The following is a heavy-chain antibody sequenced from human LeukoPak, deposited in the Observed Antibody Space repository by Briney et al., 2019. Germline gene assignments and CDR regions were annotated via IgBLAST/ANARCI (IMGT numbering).Heavy chain of an antibody. J-gene: IGHJ4*02. CDR3: ARLVRAAAAIDY. D-gene: IGHD6-13*01. CDR2: IYYSGTT. V-gene: IGHV4-39*01. CDR1: GGFVSSSSYF. Sequence: SETVSLTCTVSGGFVSSSSYFWGWIRQPPGKRLEWIGSIYYSGTTYHNPSLKSRITISVDTSKNQFSLKLSSVTAADTAVYYCARLVRAAAAIDYWGQGTLVTVSS.